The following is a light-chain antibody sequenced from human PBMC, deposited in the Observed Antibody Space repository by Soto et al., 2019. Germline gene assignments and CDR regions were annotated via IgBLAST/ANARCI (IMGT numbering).Light chain of an antibody. J-gene: IGKJ4*01. CDR3: QQYFSTPLT. V-gene: IGKV4-1*01. CDR1: QSVLYSSNNKNY. CDR2: WAS. Sequence: DIVMTQSPDSLAVSLGERDTINCRSSQSVLYSSNNKNYLAWYQQKPGQPPKLLIYWASTRESGVPDRFSGRGSGTDFTLTINSLQAEDVAVYYCQQYFSTPLTFGGGTKVEIK.